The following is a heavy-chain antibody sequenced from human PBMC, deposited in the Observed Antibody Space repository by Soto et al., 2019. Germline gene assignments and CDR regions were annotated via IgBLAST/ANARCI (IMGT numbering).Heavy chain of an antibody. D-gene: IGHD6-25*01. J-gene: IGHJ4*02. Sequence: PGGSLRLSCAASGFTFSDYWMAWVRQAPGKGLEWVANIKEDATEKYYMDSVKGRFTISRDNAKNSLYLQMNSLRAEDTAVYYCTRSPGAAEIDYWGQGTVVTVSS. CDR3: TRSPGAAEIDY. V-gene: IGHV3-7*01. CDR1: GFTFSDYW. CDR2: IKEDATEK.